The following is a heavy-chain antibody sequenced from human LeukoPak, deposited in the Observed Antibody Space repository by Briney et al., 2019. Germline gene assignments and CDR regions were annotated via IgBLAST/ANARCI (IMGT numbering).Heavy chain of an antibody. CDR3: ARVVGGSYYSANCFDY. J-gene: IGHJ4*02. CDR2: ISAYNGNT. CDR1: GYTFTSYG. D-gene: IGHD1-26*01. Sequence: ASVKVSCKPSGYTFTSYGISWVRQAPGQGLEWMGWISAYNGNTNYAQKLQGRVTMTTDTSMSTAYMELRSLRSDDTAVYYCARVVGGSYYSANCFDYWGQGTQVTVSS. V-gene: IGHV1-18*01.